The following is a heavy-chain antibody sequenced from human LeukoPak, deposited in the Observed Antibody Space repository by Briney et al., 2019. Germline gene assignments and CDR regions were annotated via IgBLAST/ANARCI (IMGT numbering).Heavy chain of an antibody. D-gene: IGHD3-3*01. CDR2: INQDGSAK. V-gene: IGHV3-7*01. Sequence: PGGSLRLSCAASGFTFSGSWMSWVRQAPGKGLEWVANINQDGSAKNYLDSVKGRFTISIDRGKNSLYPQMNSLRDEDTAVYYCARELSWSGRDYWGQGTLVTVSS. CDR1: GFTFSGSW. CDR3: ARELSWSGRDY. J-gene: IGHJ4*02.